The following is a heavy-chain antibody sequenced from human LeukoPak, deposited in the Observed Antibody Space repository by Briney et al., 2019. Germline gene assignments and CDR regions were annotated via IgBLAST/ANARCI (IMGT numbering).Heavy chain of an antibody. CDR1: GGSFSGYY. CDR2: INHSGST. D-gene: IGHD5-18*01. V-gene: IGHV4-34*01. Sequence: TSSETLSLTCAVYGGSFSGYYWSWIRQPPGKGLEWIGEINHSGSTNYNPSLKSRVTISVDTSKNQFSLKLSSVTAADTAVYYCAREVYSYGFDYWGQGTLVTVSS. J-gene: IGHJ4*02. CDR3: AREVYSYGFDY.